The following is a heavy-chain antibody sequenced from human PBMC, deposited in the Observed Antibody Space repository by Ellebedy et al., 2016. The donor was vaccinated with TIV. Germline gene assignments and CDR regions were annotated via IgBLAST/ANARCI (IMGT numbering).Heavy chain of an antibody. D-gene: IGHD3-22*01. CDR3: AKGTSSGFNYDRVGFEY. J-gene: IGHJ4*02. CDR1: GFTFSSFA. V-gene: IGHV3-23*01. CDR2: ISGGGDST. Sequence: GESLKISCAASGFTFSSFAMHWVRQAPGEGLEWLSVISGGGDSTYHAGSVKGRSTITRDNSKNTLYLQMDRLRAEDTAVYYCAKGTSSGFNYDRVGFEYWGQGALVTVSS.